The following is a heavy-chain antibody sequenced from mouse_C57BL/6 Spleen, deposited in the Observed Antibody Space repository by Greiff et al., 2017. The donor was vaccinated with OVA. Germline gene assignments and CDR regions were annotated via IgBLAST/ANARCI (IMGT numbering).Heavy chain of an antibody. D-gene: IGHD3-2*02. V-gene: IGHV14-2*01. CDR3: ARGRRVPPSYFDY. Sequence: VQLQQSGAELVKPGASVKLSCTASGFNIKDYYMHWVKQRTEQGLEWIGRIDPEDGETKYAPKFQGKATITADTSSNTAYLQLSSLTSEYTAVDYCARGRRVPPSYFDYWGKGTTLTVSS. CDR1: GFNIKDYY. CDR2: IDPEDGET. J-gene: IGHJ2*01.